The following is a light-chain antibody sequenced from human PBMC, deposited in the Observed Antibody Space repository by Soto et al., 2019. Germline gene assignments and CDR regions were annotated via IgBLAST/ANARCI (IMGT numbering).Light chain of an antibody. CDR1: SSDIGSYDF. CDR3: SSYTTGSTWV. J-gene: IGLJ3*02. Sequence: QSALTQPASVSGSLGQSITISCIGTSSDIGSYDFVSWYQQHPGKPPKLIIYEVTYRPSGISNRFSGSKSGYTASLTIAGLQAEDECDYYCSSYTTGSTWVFGGGTQLTVL. V-gene: IGLV2-14*01. CDR2: EVT.